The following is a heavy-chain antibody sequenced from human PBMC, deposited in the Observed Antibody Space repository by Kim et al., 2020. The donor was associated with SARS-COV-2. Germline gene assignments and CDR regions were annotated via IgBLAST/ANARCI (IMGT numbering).Heavy chain of an antibody. D-gene: IGHD3-9*01. Sequence: SVGGLFTISRDKSKNTLYLQMNSLRAEDTGVYYCARVAPYYDILTGAFDIWGQGTMVTVSS. J-gene: IGHJ3*02. V-gene: IGHV3-53*01. CDR3: ARVAPYYDILTGAFDI.